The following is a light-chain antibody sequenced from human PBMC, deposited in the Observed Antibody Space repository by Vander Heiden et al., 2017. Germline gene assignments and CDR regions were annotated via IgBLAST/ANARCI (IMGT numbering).Light chain of an antibody. CDR1: SSDIGGYNS. CDR3: SSYASSNTYV. V-gene: IGLV2-14*03. Sequence: QSALTQPASVSGSPGQSITISCTGTSSDIGGYNSVSWYQQHPGKAPKLMIYDVTNRPSGVSNRLSGSKSGNTASLTVSGLQPEDEADYYCSSYASSNTYVFGTGTKVTVL. CDR2: DVT. J-gene: IGLJ1*01.